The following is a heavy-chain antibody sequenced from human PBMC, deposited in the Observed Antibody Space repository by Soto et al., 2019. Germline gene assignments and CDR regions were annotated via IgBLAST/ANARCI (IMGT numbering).Heavy chain of an antibody. Sequence: QTLSLTCAISGDSVSSNSAAWNWIRQSPSRGLEWLGRTYYRSKWYNDYAVSVKSRITINPDTSKNQFSLQLSSVTPEDTAVYYCARDEAVAGPNWFDPWGQGTPVTVSS. CDR3: ARDEAVAGPNWFDP. V-gene: IGHV6-1*01. D-gene: IGHD6-19*01. CDR1: GDSVSSNSAA. J-gene: IGHJ5*02. CDR2: TYYRSKWYN.